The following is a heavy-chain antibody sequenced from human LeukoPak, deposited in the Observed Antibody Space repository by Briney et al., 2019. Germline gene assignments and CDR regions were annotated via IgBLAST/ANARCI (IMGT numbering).Heavy chain of an antibody. Sequence: SETLSLTCSVSTYSISSAYYWGWIRQPPGKGLEWIGRMYTSGSTKYNPSLKSRVTMSVDTSKNQFSLKLSSVTAADTAVYYCARDVPYDILTRDAFDIWGQGTMVTVSS. D-gene: IGHD3-9*01. CDR3: ARDVPYDILTRDAFDI. V-gene: IGHV4-38-2*02. CDR1: TYSISSAYY. CDR2: MYTSGST. J-gene: IGHJ3*02.